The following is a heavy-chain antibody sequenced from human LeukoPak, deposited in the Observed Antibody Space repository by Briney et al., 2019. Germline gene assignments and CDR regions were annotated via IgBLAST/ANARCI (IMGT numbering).Heavy chain of an antibody. CDR3: AKEAVGSRTNYNWFDP. Sequence: GGSLRLSCAASGFTFSSYAMGWVRQAPGKGLEWVSSISGSGGSTYYADSVKGRFTISRDNSKNTLYLQMNSLRAEDTAVYYCAKEAVGSRTNYNWFDPWGQGTLVTVSS. CDR2: ISGSGGST. J-gene: IGHJ5*02. CDR1: GFTFSSYA. D-gene: IGHD6-13*01. V-gene: IGHV3-23*01.